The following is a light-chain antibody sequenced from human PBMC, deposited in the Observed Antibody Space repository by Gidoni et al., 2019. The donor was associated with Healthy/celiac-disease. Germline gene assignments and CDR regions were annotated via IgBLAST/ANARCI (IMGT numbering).Light chain of an antibody. V-gene: IGKV3-20*01. CDR1: QSVSSSY. CDR2: GAS. J-gene: IGKJ1*01. Sequence: LTHSQGTLSLSPGERATLSRSPSQSVSSSYLAWYQQKPGQAPRLLIDGASSRATGIPDRFSGSGSWTEFTLTISRLEPEDFAVYYCQQYGSSPWTFGQGTKVEIK. CDR3: QQYGSSPWT.